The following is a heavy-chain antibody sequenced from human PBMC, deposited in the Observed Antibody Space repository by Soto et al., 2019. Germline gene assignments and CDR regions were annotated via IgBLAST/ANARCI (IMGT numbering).Heavy chain of an antibody. CDR1: GFSLSTSGVG. CDR2: IYWDDDK. V-gene: IGHV2-5*02. D-gene: IGHD2-21*02. Sequence: QITLKESGPTLVKPTQTLTLTCTFSGFSLSTSGVGVGWIRQPPGKALEWLALIYWDDDKRYSPSLKSRLTITKDTSKNQVVLTMTNTDPVDTGTYYCAHLIVVVSASYSAYWGQGTLVTVSS. J-gene: IGHJ4*02. CDR3: AHLIVVVSASYSAY.